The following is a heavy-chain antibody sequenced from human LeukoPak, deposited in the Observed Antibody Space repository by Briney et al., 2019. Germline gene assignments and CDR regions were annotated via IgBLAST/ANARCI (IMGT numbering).Heavy chain of an antibody. J-gene: IGHJ4*02. CDR1: GYTFTDYY. D-gene: IGHD6-13*01. V-gene: IGHV1-69-2*01. CDR3: ATKKGVYSSSWYLDY. CDR2: VDPEDGET. Sequence: ASVKIYCKGSGYTFTDYYMHWVQQAPGKGLEWMGLVDPEDGETIYAEKFQGRVTITADTSTDTAYMELSSLRSEDTAVYYCATKKGVYSSSWYLDYWGQGTLVTVSS.